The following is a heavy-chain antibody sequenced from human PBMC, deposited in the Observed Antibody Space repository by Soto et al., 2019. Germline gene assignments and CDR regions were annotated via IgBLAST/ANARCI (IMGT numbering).Heavy chain of an antibody. CDR2: IYHSGST. J-gene: IGHJ6*02. CDR3: ARLVAARPGDYYYYYGMDV. D-gene: IGHD6-6*01. V-gene: IGHV4-4*02. Sequence: QVQLQESGPGLVKPSGTLSLTCAVSGGSISSSNWWSWVRQPPGKGLEWIGEIYHSGSTNYNPSLNSRVTISVDKSKDQFSLKLSSVTAADTAVDYCARLVAARPGDYYYYYGMDVWGQGTTVTVSS. CDR1: GGSISSSNW.